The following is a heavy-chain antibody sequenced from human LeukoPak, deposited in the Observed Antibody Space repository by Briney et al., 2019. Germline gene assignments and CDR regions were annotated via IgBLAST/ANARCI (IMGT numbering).Heavy chain of an antibody. CDR2: ISGSGGST. CDR1: GFTFSSYA. J-gene: IGHJ6*02. CDR3: AKGGYCSSTSCPLTYGMDV. Sequence: LSGGSLRLSCVASGFTFSSYAMSWVRQAPGKGLEWVSAISGSGGSTYYADSVKGRFTISRDNSKNTLYLQMNSLRAEDTAVYYCAKGGYCSSTSCPLTYGMDVWGQGTTVTVSS. V-gene: IGHV3-23*01. D-gene: IGHD2-2*01.